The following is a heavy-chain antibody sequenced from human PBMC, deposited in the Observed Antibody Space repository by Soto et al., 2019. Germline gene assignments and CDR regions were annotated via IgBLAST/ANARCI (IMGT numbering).Heavy chain of an antibody. Sequence: SETLSLTCAVYGGSFSGYYWSWIRQPPGKGLEWIGEINHSGSTNYNPSLKSRVTISVDTSKNQFSLKLSSVTAADTAVYYCARGLVVPAARGDYYYYYYMDVWGKGTTVTSP. CDR2: INHSGST. CDR3: ARGLVVPAARGDYYYYYYMDV. V-gene: IGHV4-34*01. D-gene: IGHD2-2*01. CDR1: GGSFSGYY. J-gene: IGHJ6*03.